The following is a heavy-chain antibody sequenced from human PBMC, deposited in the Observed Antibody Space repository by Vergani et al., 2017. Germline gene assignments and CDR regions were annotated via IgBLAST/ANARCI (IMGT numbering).Heavy chain of an antibody. D-gene: IGHD6-13*01. CDR2: IIPIFGTA. V-gene: IGHV1-69*13. J-gene: IGHJ4*02. CDR1: GYTFISYG. Sequence: QVQLVQSGAEVKKPGASVKVSCKASGYTFISYGISWVRQAPGQGLEWMGGIIPIFGTANYAQKFQGRVTITADESTSTAYMELSSLRSEDTAVYYCARDRNLAAAGSYYFDYWGQGTLVTVSS. CDR3: ARDRNLAAAGSYYFDY.